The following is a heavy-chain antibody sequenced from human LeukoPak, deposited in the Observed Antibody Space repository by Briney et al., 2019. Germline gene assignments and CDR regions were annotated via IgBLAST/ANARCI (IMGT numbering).Heavy chain of an antibody. V-gene: IGHV4-34*01. Sequence: GSLRLSCAASGFTFSSYGMDWVRQVPGKGLEWIGEINHSGSTNYNPSLKSRVTISVDTSKNQFSLKLSSVTAADTAVYYCARRGLYCSSTSCYYYYYYMDVWGKGTTVTVSS. CDR2: INHSGST. J-gene: IGHJ6*03. D-gene: IGHD2-2*01. CDR3: ARRGLYCSSTSCYYYYYYMDV. CDR1: GFTFSSYG.